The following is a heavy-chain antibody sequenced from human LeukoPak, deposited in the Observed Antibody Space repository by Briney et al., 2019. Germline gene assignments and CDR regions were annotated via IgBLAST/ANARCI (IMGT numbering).Heavy chain of an antibody. CDR3: ATSLSGTTPYYYYYMDV. D-gene: IGHD1-1*01. Sequence: ASVKVFCKVSGYTLTELSMNWVRQAPGKGLEWMGGFDPEDGETINAPKFQGRVTITEDTSTDTAYMELSSLRSEDTAVYYCATSLSGTTPYYYYYMDVWGKGTTVTVSS. CDR2: FDPEDGET. J-gene: IGHJ6*03. V-gene: IGHV1-24*01. CDR1: GYTLTELS.